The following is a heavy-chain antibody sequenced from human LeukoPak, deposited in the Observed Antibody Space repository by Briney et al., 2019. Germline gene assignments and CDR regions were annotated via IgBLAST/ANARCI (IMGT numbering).Heavy chain of an antibody. CDR3: ARIGPILGAAWVDY. J-gene: IGHJ4*02. CDR1: GYSISSNHW. D-gene: IGHD1-26*01. V-gene: IGHV4-28*01. CDR2: IFYAGST. Sequence: SETLSLTCAVSGYSISSNHWWGWIRQPPGKGLEWIGYIFYAGSTYYNPSLKSRVTMSVDTSKNQFSLGLSSVPAVDTAVYYCARIGPILGAAWVDYWGQGTLVSVSS.